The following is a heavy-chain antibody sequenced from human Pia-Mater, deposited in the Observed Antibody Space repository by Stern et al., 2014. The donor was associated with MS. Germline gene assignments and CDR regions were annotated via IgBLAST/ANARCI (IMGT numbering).Heavy chain of an antibody. Sequence: VQLVESGPEVNKPGASVRVSCKGSGYTFSSYGISWVRQTPGQGLEWMGWISGYKGNTNYAQKFQDRVTMTTDTSTSIAYLELRSLRSDDTAFYYCARGYIMDVWGQGTTVTVSS. J-gene: IGHJ6*02. CDR1: GYTFSSYG. V-gene: IGHV1-18*01. CDR3: ARGYIMDV. CDR2: ISGYKGNT. D-gene: IGHD5-24*01.